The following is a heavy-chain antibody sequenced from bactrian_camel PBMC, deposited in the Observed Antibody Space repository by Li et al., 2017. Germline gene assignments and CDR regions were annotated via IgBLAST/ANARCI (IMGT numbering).Heavy chain of an antibody. Sequence: QLVESGGGSVQTGESLTLSCVSSGNPFTTYCMAWFRQAPGKEREKVASIYYGEGSTYYADSVKGRFTISLDNAKKAVYLEMNSLKPEDTGVYYCAADRGYGLDCDDASGYWGQGTQVTVS. D-gene: IGHD3*01. V-gene: IGHV3S25*01. CDR2: IYYGEGST. CDR3: AADRGYGLDCDDASGY. J-gene: IGHJ6*01. CDR1: GNPFTTYC.